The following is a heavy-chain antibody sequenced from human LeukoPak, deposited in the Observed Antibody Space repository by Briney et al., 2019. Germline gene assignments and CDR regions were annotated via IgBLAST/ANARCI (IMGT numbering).Heavy chain of an antibody. Sequence: PGGSLRLSRAASGFTSSSYSMNWVRQAPGKGLEWVSYISSSSSTIYYADSVKGRFTISRDNAKNSLYLQMNSLRAEDTAVYYCARIYGDLLDYWGQGTLVTVSS. CDR2: ISSSSSTI. CDR3: ARIYGDLLDY. J-gene: IGHJ4*02. CDR1: GFTSSSYS. V-gene: IGHV3-48*01. D-gene: IGHD4-17*01.